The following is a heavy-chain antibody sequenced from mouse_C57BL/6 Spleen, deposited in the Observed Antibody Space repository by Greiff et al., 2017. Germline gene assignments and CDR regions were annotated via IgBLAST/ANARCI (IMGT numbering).Heavy chain of an antibody. V-gene: IGHV5-9-1*02. D-gene: IGHD2-4*01. J-gene: IGHJ4*01. CDR3: TTYDYDEGYAMDY. CDR1: GFTFSSYA. Sequence: DVMLVESGEGLVKPGGSLKLSCAASGFTFSSYAMSWVRQTPEKRLEWVAYISSGGDYIYYADTVKGRFTISRDNARNTLYLQMSSLKSEDTAMYYCTTYDYDEGYAMDYWGQGTSVTVSS. CDR2: ISSGGDYI.